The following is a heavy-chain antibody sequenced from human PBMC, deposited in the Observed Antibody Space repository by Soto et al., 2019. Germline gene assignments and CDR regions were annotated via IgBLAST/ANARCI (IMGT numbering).Heavy chain of an antibody. Sequence: SETLSLTCTVSGGSISSYYWSWIRQPPGKGLEWIGYIYYSGSTNYNPSLKSRVTISVDTSKNQFSLKLSSVTAADTAVYYCAPPFGYDSSGYYSGYWGQGTLVTVSS. CDR3: APPFGYDSSGYYSGY. J-gene: IGHJ4*02. V-gene: IGHV4-59*12. D-gene: IGHD3-22*01. CDR1: GGSISSYY. CDR2: IYYSGST.